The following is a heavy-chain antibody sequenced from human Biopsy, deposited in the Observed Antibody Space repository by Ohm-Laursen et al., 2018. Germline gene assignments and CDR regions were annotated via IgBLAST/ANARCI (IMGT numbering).Heavy chain of an antibody. CDR2: ISYDQITK. CDR3: AKDLSVYYYYGIDV. Sequence: SSLRLSCAASGFTFRTYGMHWVRLAPGKGLEWAAVISYDQITKHYADSVRGRFTISRDNSKNTLYLQVNSLRAEDTAVYYCAKDLSVYYYYGIDVWGQGTTVTVSS. J-gene: IGHJ6*02. V-gene: IGHV3-30*18. D-gene: IGHD5/OR15-5a*01. CDR1: GFTFRTYG.